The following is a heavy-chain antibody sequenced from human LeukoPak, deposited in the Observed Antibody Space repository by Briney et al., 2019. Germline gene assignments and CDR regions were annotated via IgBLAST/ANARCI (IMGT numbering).Heavy chain of an antibody. CDR2: ISSSGSTI. CDR3: ARVVVETLPYSSGWFTRQYNWFDP. CDR1: GFTFSSYE. D-gene: IGHD6-19*01. J-gene: IGHJ5*02. Sequence: GGSLRLSCAASGFTFSSYEMNWVRQAPGKGLEWVSYISSSGSTIYYADSVKGRFTISRDNAKNSLYLQMNSLRADDTAVYYCARVVVETLPYSSGWFTRQYNWFDPWGQGTLVTVSS. V-gene: IGHV3-48*03.